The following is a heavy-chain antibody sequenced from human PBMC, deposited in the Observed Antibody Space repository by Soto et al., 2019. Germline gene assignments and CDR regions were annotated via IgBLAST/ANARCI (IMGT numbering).Heavy chain of an antibody. CDR1: GGTFSSYA. CDR2: IIPIFGTA. J-gene: IGHJ4*02. Sequence: SVKVSCKASGGTFSSYAISWVRQAPGQGLEWMGGIIPIFGTANYAQKFQGRVTITADESTSTAYMELSSLRSEDTAVYYCAGAYSSSWYGADFDYCGQGTLVTVSS. D-gene: IGHD6-13*01. V-gene: IGHV1-69*13. CDR3: AGAYSSSWYGADFDY.